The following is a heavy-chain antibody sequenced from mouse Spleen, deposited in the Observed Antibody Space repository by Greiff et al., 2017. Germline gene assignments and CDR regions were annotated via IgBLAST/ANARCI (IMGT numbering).Heavy chain of an antibody. D-gene: IGHD1-1*01. CDR2: IHPNSGST. V-gene: IGHV1-64*01. CDR3: ARTGRGYYFDY. CDR1: GYTFTSYW. J-gene: IGHJ2*01. Sequence: QVQLKQSGAELVKPGASVKLSCKASGYTFTSYWMHWVKQRPGQGLEWIGMIHPNSGSTNYNEKFKSKATLTVDKSSSTAYMQLSSLTSEDSAVYYCARTGRGYYFDYWGQGTTLTVSS.